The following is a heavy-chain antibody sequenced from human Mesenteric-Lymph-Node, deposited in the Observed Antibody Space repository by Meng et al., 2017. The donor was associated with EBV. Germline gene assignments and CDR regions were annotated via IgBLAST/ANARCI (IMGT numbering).Heavy chain of an antibody. CDR1: GGSISSSSW. D-gene: IGHD6-19*01. V-gene: IGHV4-4*02. J-gene: IGHJ4*02. CDR3: ARVGQWLPIDY. CDR2: IYHSGST. Sequence: QVQQQGSGQGLVKPSGTLSLTGAGSGGSISSSSWWSWVRQPPGKGLEWIGEIYHSGSTNYNPSLKSRVTISVDKSKNQFSLNLSSVTAADTAVYYCARVGQWLPIDYWGQGTLVTVSS.